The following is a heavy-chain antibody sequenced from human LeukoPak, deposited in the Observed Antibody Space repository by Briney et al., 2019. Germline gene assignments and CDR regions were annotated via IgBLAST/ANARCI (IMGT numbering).Heavy chain of an antibody. V-gene: IGHV4-30-4*08. CDR3: ARDLSCSSTSCYASDI. CDR2: IYYSGST. Sequence: PSQTLSLTCTVSGGSISSGDYYWSWIRQPAGKGLEWIGYIYYSGSTYYNPSLKSRVTISVDTSKNQFSLKLSSVTAADTAVYYCARDLSCSSTSCYASDIWGQGTMVTVSS. D-gene: IGHD2-2*01. J-gene: IGHJ3*02. CDR1: GGSISSGDYY.